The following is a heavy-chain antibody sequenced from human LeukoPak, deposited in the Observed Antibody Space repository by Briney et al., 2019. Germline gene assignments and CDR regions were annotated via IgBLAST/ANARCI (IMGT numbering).Heavy chain of an antibody. J-gene: IGHJ4*02. Sequence: GGSLRLSCEASGFDFSGFGMHWVRQAPGKGLEWVAFIRKDGSNKWYADSVKGRSTISRDNSKNTLYLQMNSVRIEDTAMYYCANGYCSAGSCCPFDYWGQGALITVSS. CDR1: GFDFSGFG. V-gene: IGHV3-30*02. CDR3: ANGYCSAGSCCPFDY. CDR2: IRKDGSNK. D-gene: IGHD2-15*01.